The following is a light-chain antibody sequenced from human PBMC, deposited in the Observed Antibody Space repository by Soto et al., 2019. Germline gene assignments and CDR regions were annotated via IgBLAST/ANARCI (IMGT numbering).Light chain of an antibody. CDR3: QQYDNYPLT. V-gene: IGKV1-33*01. Sequence: DIQMTQSPSSLSASVGDRVTVTCRESQVISNFLNWYQLKPGTAPKLLIFDASELEPGVTSRFSGHRSGKDGSFIISRLQPEETATDYGQQYDNYPLTVGGGTKVDIK. CDR2: DAS. J-gene: IGKJ4*01. CDR1: QVISNF.